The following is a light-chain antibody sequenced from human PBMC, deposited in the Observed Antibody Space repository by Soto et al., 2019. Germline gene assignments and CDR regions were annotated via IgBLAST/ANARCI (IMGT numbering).Light chain of an antibody. CDR1: QSVSSSY. CDR3: QQYGSSRT. CDR2: GAS. J-gene: IGKJ1*01. V-gene: IGKV3-20*01. Sequence: EIVLTQSPGTLSLSPGERATLSCRASQSVSSSYLAWYQQKPGQAPGLLVYGASSRATGIPDRFSGRGSGTDFTLTISRLEPEDFAVYYCQQYGSSRTFGQGTKVEIK.